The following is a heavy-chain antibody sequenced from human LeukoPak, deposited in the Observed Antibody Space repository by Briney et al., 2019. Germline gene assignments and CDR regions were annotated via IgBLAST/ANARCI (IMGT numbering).Heavy chain of an antibody. J-gene: IGHJ6*02. Sequence: PGGSLRLSCAASGFTFSSYGMHWVRQAPGKGLEWVAVISYDGSNKYYAGSVKGRFTISRDNPKNTLYLQMNSLRAEDTAVYYCAKDQEDGSSWYVDYYGMDVWGQGTTVTVSS. CDR3: AKDQEDGSSWYVDYYGMDV. D-gene: IGHD6-13*01. V-gene: IGHV3-30*18. CDR2: ISYDGSNK. CDR1: GFTFSSYG.